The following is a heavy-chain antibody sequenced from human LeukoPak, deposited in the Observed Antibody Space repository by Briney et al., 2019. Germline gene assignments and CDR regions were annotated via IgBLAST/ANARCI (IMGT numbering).Heavy chain of an antibody. V-gene: IGHV4-39*02. J-gene: IGHJ4*02. CDR3: ARDGYCSGGSCYGGATFDY. CDR2: IYYIGST. Sequence: SETLSLTCTVSGGSISSSSYYWGWIRQPPGKGLEWIGNIYYIGSTDYNPSLKSRVTISVDTSKNQFSLKLSSVTAADTAVYYCARDGYCSGGSCYGGATFDYWGQGTLVTVSS. CDR1: GGSISSSSYY. D-gene: IGHD2-15*01.